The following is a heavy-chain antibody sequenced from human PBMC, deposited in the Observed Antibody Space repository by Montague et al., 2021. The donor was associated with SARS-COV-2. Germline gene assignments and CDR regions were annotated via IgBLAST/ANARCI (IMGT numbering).Heavy chain of an antibody. CDR1: GASISSGSYY. D-gene: IGHD2/OR15-2a*01. J-gene: IGHJ4*02. CDR3: ARDGDEGYFFEY. CDR2: IHHSGST. V-gene: IGHV4-31*03. Sequence: TLSLTCTVSGASISSGSYYWNWIRQLPGKGLEWIGYIHHSGSTYCTPSLQSRVAISVDTSKNEFSLKMTAVTAADTAVYYCARDGDEGYFFEYWGKGLLVTVSS.